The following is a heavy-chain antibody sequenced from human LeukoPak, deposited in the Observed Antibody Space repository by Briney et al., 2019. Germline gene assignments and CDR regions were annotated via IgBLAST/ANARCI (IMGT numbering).Heavy chain of an antibody. Sequence: PGGSLRLSCAASGFIVSNNYMTWVRQAPGKGLEWVSAIYSGGSTYYSNSVKGRFTISRDNSKNMLYLQMNSLRAEDTAVYYCVKQSGYRGYDFFDYWGQGALVTVSS. CDR3: VKQSGYRGYDFFDY. J-gene: IGHJ4*02. CDR1: GFIVSNNY. CDR2: IYSGGST. D-gene: IGHD5-12*01. V-gene: IGHV3-66*04.